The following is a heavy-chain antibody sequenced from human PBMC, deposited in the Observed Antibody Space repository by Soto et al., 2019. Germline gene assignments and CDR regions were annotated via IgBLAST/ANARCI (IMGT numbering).Heavy chain of an antibody. CDR1: GGSISSSNYH. J-gene: IGHJ6*02. D-gene: IGHD2-21*02. Sequence: SETLSLTCTVSGGSISSSNYHWGWIRQPPGKGLEWIGEINHSGSTNYNPSLKSRVTISVDTSKNQFSLKLSSVTAADTAVYYCASWTADYYGMDVWGQGTTVTVSS. CDR3: ASWTADYYGMDV. V-gene: IGHV4-39*07. CDR2: INHSGST.